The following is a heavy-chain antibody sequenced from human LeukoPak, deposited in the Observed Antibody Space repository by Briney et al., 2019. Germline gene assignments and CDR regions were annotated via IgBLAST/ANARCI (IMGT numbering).Heavy chain of an antibody. J-gene: IGHJ3*02. Sequence: PGGSLRLSCAASGLSFSNAWMSWVRQAPGKGLEWVGRIKSRTDGGTTDYAAPVKGRFTISRDDSKNTLYLQMNSLKTEDTAVYYCTTDFLPIHYDYVWGSYTQPSHAFDIWGQGTMVTVSS. CDR2: IKSRTDGGTT. D-gene: IGHD3-16*01. CDR3: TTDFLPIHYDYVWGSYTQPSHAFDI. CDR1: GLSFSNAW. V-gene: IGHV3-15*01.